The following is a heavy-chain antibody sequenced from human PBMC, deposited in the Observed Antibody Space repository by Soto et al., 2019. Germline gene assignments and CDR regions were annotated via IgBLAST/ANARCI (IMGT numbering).Heavy chain of an antibody. Sequence: QVQLVQSGAEVKKPGASVKVSCKASGYTFTSYYMHWVRQAPGQGLEWMGIINPSGGSTSYAQKFQGRVTMTRDTDTSTVYMELSSLRSEDTAVYYCARDLGIVVVPAAIAGWFDPWGQGTLVTVSS. CDR3: ARDLGIVVVPAAIAGWFDP. J-gene: IGHJ5*02. D-gene: IGHD2-2*03. CDR1: GYTFTSYY. V-gene: IGHV1-46*01. CDR2: INPSGGST.